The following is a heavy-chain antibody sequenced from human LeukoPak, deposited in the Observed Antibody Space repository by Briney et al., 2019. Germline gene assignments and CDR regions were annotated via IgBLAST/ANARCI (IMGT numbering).Heavy chain of an antibody. CDR2: INPNSGGT. V-gene: IGHV1-2*02. CDR3: ARELGSRSKQNFDY. Sequence: ASVKVSCKASGYTFTGYYMHWVRQAPGQGLEWMGWINPNSGGTNYAQKFQGRVTMTRDTSISTAYMELSRLRSDGTAVYYCARELGSRSKQNFDYWGQGTLVTVSS. D-gene: IGHD1-26*01. J-gene: IGHJ4*02. CDR1: GYTFTGYY.